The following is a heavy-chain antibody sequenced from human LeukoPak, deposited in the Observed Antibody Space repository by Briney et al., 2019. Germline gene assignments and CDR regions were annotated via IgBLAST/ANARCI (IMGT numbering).Heavy chain of an antibody. Sequence: PGGSLRLSCAASGFTFSSYWMHWVRRAPGKGLVWVSRMNSDGSTTNYADSVKGRFTISRDNARNTVYLQMNSLRVEDTAVYYCARDYYYFWGSYRYPFDYWGQGTLVTVSS. V-gene: IGHV3-74*01. D-gene: IGHD3-16*02. CDR1: GFTFSSYW. CDR3: ARDYYYFWGSYRYPFDY. J-gene: IGHJ4*02. CDR2: MNSDGSTT.